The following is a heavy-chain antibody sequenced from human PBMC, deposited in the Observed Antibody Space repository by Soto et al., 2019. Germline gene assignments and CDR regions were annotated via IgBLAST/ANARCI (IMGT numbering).Heavy chain of an antibody. V-gene: IGHV4-34*01. Sequence: QVQLQQWGAGLLKPSETLSLTCAVYGGSFSGYYWTWIRQPPGTGLEWIGEINHSGSTHYNPSLKSRVTISVDTSKNQFSLKLTSVTAADTAVDYCSSDKITGLFDYWGQGTLVTVSS. CDR3: SSDKITGLFDY. CDR1: GGSFSGYY. D-gene: IGHD2-8*02. J-gene: IGHJ4*02. CDR2: INHSGST.